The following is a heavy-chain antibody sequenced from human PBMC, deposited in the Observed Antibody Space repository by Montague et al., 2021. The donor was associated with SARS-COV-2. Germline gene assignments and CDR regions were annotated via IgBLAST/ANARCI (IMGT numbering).Heavy chain of an antibody. V-gene: IGHV4-61*02. J-gene: IGHJ4*02. CDR2: IYTSGST. Sequence: TLSLTCTVSGDSVSSEIYYWSWIRQPAGKGLEWIGRIYTSGSTNYNPSLRSRVTVSVDTSKNQFSLRLSSVTAADTAVYYCVRVGGNHYRYFDYWGQGTLVTVSS. CDR1: GDSVSSEIYY. CDR3: VRVGGNHYRYFDY. D-gene: IGHD1-26*01.